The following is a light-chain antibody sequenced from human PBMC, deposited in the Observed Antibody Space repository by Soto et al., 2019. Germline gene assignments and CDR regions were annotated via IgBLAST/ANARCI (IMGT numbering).Light chain of an antibody. J-gene: IGKJ1*01. CDR3: QQYYFSKT. CDR1: QGVLHSSTNKNY. V-gene: IGKV4-1*01. Sequence: DIVMTQSPDSLAVSLGERATINCKSSQGVLHSSTNKNYLAWYQQKPGQPPNLLISWASTRESGVPDRFSGSGSGTDFNLTITSLQAEDVAVYYCQQYYFSKTFGQGTKVE. CDR2: WAS.